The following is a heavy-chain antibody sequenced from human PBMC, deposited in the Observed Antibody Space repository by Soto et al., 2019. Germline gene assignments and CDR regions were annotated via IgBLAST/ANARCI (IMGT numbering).Heavy chain of an antibody. CDR1: GFTFRGNA. CDR3: AKGLAWLVLYGFDY. J-gene: IGHJ4*02. Sequence: EVQLLESGGGLVQPGGSLEPSCEASGFTFRGNAMGWARQAPGKGLEWVSVFSGSGGSTYYADSVKGRFTISRDNSKNTLYLQMNSLRAEDTAVYYCAKGLAWLVLYGFDYWGQGTLVTVSS. CDR2: FSGSGGST. D-gene: IGHD6-19*01. V-gene: IGHV3-23*01.